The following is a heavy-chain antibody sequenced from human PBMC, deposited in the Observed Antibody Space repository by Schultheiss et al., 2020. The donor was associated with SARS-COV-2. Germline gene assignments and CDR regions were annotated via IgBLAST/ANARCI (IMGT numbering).Heavy chain of an antibody. V-gene: IGHV1-2*02. CDR3: ARDSYSSSSNLDY. CDR2: INPNSGGI. D-gene: IGHD6-6*01. J-gene: IGHJ4*02. CDR1: GYTFTGYY. Sequence: ASVKVSCKASGYTFTGYYVHWVRQAPGQGLEWMGWINPNSGGINYAQKLQGRVTMTRDTSISTAYMELSRLRSDDTAVYYCARDSYSSSSNLDYWGQGTLVTVSS.